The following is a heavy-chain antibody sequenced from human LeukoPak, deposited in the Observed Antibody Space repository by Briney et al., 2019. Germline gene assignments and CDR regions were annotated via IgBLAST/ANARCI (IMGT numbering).Heavy chain of an antibody. CDR3: ARSDTYYDFWSSYYRPNWFDP. CDR1: GGSISSHY. CDR2: IYYSGST. J-gene: IGHJ5*02. Sequence: SETLSLTCTVSGGSISSHYWSWIRQPPGKGLEWIGYIYYSGSTNYNPSPKSRVTISVDTSKNQFSLKLSSVTAADTAVYYCARSDTYYDFWSSYYRPNWFDPWGQGTLVTVSS. D-gene: IGHD3-3*01. V-gene: IGHV4-59*11.